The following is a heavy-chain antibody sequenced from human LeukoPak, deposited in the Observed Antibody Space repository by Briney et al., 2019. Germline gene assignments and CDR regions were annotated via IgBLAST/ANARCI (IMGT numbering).Heavy chain of an antibody. J-gene: IGHJ4*02. CDR1: GGTFSSYA. CDR3: ARDGDSSGYYLHYFGY. V-gene: IGHV1-69*01. Sequence: SVKVSCKASGGTFSSYAISWVRQAPGQGLEWMGGIIPIFGTANYAQKFQGRVTITADESTSTAYMELSSLRSEDTAVYYCARDGDSSGYYLHYFGYWGQGTLVTVSS. CDR2: IIPIFGTA. D-gene: IGHD3-22*01.